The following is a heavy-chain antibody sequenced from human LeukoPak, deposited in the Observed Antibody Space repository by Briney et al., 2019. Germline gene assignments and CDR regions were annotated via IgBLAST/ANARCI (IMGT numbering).Heavy chain of an antibody. Sequence: ASVKVSCKASGYRFTDYHMHWVRQAPGQGLEWMGWINPNSGDTNYAQKFRGRVTTTRDTSISTAYMEVSRLRSDDTAVYYCARAPAGFNSGWFGYWGQGTLVTVSS. V-gene: IGHV1-2*02. CDR1: GYRFTDYH. J-gene: IGHJ4*02. D-gene: IGHD6-19*01. CDR2: INPNSGDT. CDR3: ARAPAGFNSGWFGY.